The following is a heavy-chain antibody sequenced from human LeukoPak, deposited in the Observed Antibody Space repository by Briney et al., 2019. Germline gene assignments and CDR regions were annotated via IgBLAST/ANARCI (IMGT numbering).Heavy chain of an antibody. CDR1: GGSISSYY. CDR2: IYYSGST. V-gene: IGHV4-59*01. CDR3: AGMTYYDFWSGYVPDAIDI. J-gene: IGHJ3*02. D-gene: IGHD3-3*01. Sequence: SETLSLTCTVSGGSISSYYWSWIRQPPGKGLEWIGYIYYSGSTNYNPSLKSRVTISVDTSKNQFSLKLSSVTAADTAVYYCAGMTYYDFWSGYVPDAIDIWGQGTMVTVSS.